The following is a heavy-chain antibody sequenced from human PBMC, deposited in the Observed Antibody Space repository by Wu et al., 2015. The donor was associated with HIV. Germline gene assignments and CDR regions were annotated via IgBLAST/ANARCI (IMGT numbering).Heavy chain of an antibody. CDR2: INPNSGGT. CDR3: ARDRLWFGELSVWYYYYGMDV. J-gene: IGHJ6*02. CDR1: GYTFTGYY. Sequence: QVQLVQSGAEVKKPGASVKVSCKASGYTFTGYYMHWVRQAPGQGLEWMGWINPNSGGTNYAQKFQGRVTMTRDTSISTAYMELSRLRSDDTAVYYCARDRLWFGELSVWYYYYGMDVWGQGTTVTVSS. D-gene: IGHD3-10*01. V-gene: IGHV1-2*02.